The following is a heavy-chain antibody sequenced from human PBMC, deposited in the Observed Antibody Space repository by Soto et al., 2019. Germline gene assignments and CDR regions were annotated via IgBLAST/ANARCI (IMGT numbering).Heavy chain of an antibody. CDR1: GLYVGSSY. D-gene: IGHD7-27*01. Sequence: EVQLVEPGGGVIQPGGSLRLSCAASGLYVGSSYMSWVRQAPGKGLEWISYISGGGETYYSNSVKGRFTISKDNSKNTLFLQMHSVRAEDTAVYYCARDGDGGWGNWGRGVQVTVTS. V-gene: IGHV3-53*01. J-gene: IGHJ4*02. CDR3: ARDGDGGWGN. CDR2: ISGGGET.